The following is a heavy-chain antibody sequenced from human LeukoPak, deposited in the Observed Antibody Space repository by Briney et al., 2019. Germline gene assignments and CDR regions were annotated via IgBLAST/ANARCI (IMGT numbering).Heavy chain of an antibody. V-gene: IGHV3-74*01. D-gene: IGHD3-22*01. CDR2: INSDGINT. CDR1: GFTFSNYW. Sequence: GGSLRLSCAASGFTFSNYWMHWVRQAPGKGLVWVSRINSDGINTIYADSVKGRFTIVRDNAKNTLNLQMNSLRAGDTAVYYCARDLGQYYDTSDNWFDPWGQGTLVTVSS. CDR3: ARDLGQYYDTSDNWFDP. J-gene: IGHJ5*02.